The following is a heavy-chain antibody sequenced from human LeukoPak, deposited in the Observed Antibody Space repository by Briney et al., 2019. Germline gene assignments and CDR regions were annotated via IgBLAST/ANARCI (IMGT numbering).Heavy chain of an antibody. D-gene: IGHD5-12*01. Sequence: SETLSLTCSVSGGSISSSTSSWGWNRQPPGKGLEWIGGVYYTGDTYYGPSLKSRVTIALDTSKNQFPLRLSSVTAADTAVYYCARDGVAFDAFDIWGQGTVVTVSS. V-gene: IGHV4-39*06. CDR3: ARDGVAFDAFDI. CDR2: VYYTGDT. CDR1: GGSISSSTSS. J-gene: IGHJ3*02.